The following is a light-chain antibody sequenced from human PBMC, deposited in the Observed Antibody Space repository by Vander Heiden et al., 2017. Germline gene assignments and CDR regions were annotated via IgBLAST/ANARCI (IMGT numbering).Light chain of an antibody. CDR1: QSISRY. J-gene: IGKJ4*01. V-gene: IGKV3-11*01. CDR3: QQRSNRPLT. CDR2: DVS. Sequence: EILLPQSPAPLPLSPGEPAIVSCRATQSISRYLAWNNQKNAQAPWPLIHDVSNSATGIPARCSVSGARTDFTLTISSLWPEDFAVYYSQQRSNRPLTFGGGTKVEIK.